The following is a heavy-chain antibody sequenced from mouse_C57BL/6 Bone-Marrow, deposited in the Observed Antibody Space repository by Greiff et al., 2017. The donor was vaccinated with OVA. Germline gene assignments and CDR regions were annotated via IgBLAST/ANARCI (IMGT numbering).Heavy chain of an antibody. D-gene: IGHD2-5*01. Sequence: VKLQQPGAELVKPGASVKMSCKASGYTFTSYWITWVKQRPGQGLAWIGDIYPGSGSTNYNEKFKSKATLTVDTSSSTAYMQLSSLTSEDSAVYYCARESNFYYYAMDYWGQGTSVTVSS. CDR3: ARESNFYYYAMDY. CDR2: IYPGSGST. V-gene: IGHV1-55*01. J-gene: IGHJ4*01. CDR1: GYTFTSYW.